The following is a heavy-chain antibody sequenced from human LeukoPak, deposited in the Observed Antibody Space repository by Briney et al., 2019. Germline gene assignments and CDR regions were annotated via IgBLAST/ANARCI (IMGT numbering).Heavy chain of an antibody. CDR3: ARSIGGGFGELGVDY. CDR1: GGSISSYY. D-gene: IGHD3-10*01. J-gene: IGHJ4*02. V-gene: IGHV4-59*01. CDR2: IYYSGST. Sequence: SETLSLTCTVSGGSISSYYWSWIRQPPGKGLEWIGYIYYSGSTNYNPSLKSRVTISVDTSKNQFSLKLSSATAADTAVYYCARSIGGGFGELGVDYWGQGTLVTVSS.